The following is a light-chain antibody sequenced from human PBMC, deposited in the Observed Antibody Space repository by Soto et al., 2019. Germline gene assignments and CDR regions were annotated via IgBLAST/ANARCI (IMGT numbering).Light chain of an antibody. V-gene: IGLV2-14*01. CDR3: SSYTSSSTLTVV. J-gene: IGLJ2*01. CDR1: SSDVGGYNY. CDR2: EVS. Sequence: QSALTQPASVCGSPGQSITISCTGTSSDVGGYNYVSWYQQHPGKAPKLMIYEVSNRPSGVSNRFSGSKSGNTASLTISGLQAEDEADYYCSSYTSSSTLTVVFGGGTKLTVL.